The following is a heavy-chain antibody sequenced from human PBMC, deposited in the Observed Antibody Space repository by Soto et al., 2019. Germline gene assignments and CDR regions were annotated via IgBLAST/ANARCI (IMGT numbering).Heavy chain of an antibody. CDR3: ARRAIRYCSSSSCRPYYGVDV. D-gene: IGHD2-2*01. CDR1: GFSFSNFW. V-gene: IGHV3-7*01. Sequence: GGSLRLSCAASGFSFSNFWMSSVRQAPGKGLAWVANIKQDGSENYYVDSVKGRFTISRDNARNSLYLQMNSLRAEDTAVYYCARRAIRYCSSSSCRPYYGVDVWGQGTTVTVSS. J-gene: IGHJ6*02. CDR2: IKQDGSEN.